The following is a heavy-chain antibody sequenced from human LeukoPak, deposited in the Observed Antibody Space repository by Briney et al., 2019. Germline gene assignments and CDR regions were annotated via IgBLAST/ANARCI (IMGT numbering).Heavy chain of an antibody. CDR3: ARAYCSSTSCSYYYGMDV. CDR1: GGTFSSYA. CDR2: IIPILGIA. V-gene: IGHV1-69*04. J-gene: IGHJ6*02. Sequence: SVKVSCKASGGTFSSYAISWVRQAPGQGLEWMGRIIPILGIANYAQKFQGRVTITADKSTSTAYMELSSLRSEGTAVYYRARAYCSSTSCSYYYGMDVWGQGTTVTVSS. D-gene: IGHD2-2*01.